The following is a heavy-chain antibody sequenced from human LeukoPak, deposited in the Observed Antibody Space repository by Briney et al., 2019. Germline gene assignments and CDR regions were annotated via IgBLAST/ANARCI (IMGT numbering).Heavy chain of an antibody. CDR1: GGTFSSYA. CDR2: IIPIFGTA. J-gene: IGHJ4*02. V-gene: IGHV1-69*05. Sequence: SVKVSCKASGGTFSSYAISWVRQAPGRGLEWMGGIIPIFGTANYAQKFQGRVTITTDESTSTAYMELSSLRSEDTAVYYCESDSSGYYYAYWGQGTLVSVSS. D-gene: IGHD3-22*01. CDR3: ESDSSGYYYAY.